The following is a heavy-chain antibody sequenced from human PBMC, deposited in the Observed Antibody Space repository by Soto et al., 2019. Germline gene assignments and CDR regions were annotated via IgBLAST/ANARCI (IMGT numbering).Heavy chain of an antibody. D-gene: IGHD2-15*01. V-gene: IGHV1-3*01. CDR1: GYTFTRYT. J-gene: IGHJ5*02. CDR2: INPDNGNT. Sequence: QVKLVQSGAEVKKPGASVKISCKASGYTFTRYTMNWVRQAPGQRLEWMGWINPDNGNTKSSQKFQDRVIITRDTSPSTAYMDLSSLRSEDTAVYYCARGIARGQLDPWGQGTLVTVSS. CDR3: ARGIARGQLDP.